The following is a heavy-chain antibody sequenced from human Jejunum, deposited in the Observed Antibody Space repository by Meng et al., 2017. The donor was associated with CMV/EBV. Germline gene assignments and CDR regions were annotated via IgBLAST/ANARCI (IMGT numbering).Heavy chain of an antibody. D-gene: IGHD4-11*01. CDR1: FTVSSYN. V-gene: IGHV3-21*06. CDR2: ISSDSIYI. J-gene: IGHJ6*02. CDR3: AKHKIPVSPYYYGMDV. Sequence: FTVSSYNMNWVRQAPGKGLEWVSSISSDSIYIYYADSVKGRFAISRDNAKNSLSLQMNSLRADDTAVYYCAKHKIPVSPYYYGMDVWGQGTTVTVSS.